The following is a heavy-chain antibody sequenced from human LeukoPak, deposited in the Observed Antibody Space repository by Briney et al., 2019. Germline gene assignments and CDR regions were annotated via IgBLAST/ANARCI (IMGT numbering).Heavy chain of an antibody. CDR3: ASPYCSSTSCYTVPFDY. Sequence: GGSLRLSCAASGFTVSSNYMSWVRQTPGKGLEGVSVIYSGGSTYYADSVKGRFTISRDNSKNTLYLQMNSLRAEDTAVYYCASPYCSSTSCYTVPFDYWGQGTLVTVSS. D-gene: IGHD2-2*02. CDR1: GFTVSSNY. CDR2: IYSGGST. J-gene: IGHJ4*02. V-gene: IGHV3-53*05.